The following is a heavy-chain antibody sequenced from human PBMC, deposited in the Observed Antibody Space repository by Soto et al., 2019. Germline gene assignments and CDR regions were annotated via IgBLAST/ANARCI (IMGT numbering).Heavy chain of an antibody. CDR2: IYQSGST. J-gene: IGHJ5*01. D-gene: IGHD3-10*01. Sequence: QVQLQESGPGLVKPSGTLSLTCAVSGGSMSSSNWWSWVRHPPGKGLEWIGEIYQSGSTNYDSSLKSRVTISVDKSKNQFSLKLNSVTAADTAVYYCARYYVSGSYFDSWGQGTLVTVSS. CDR1: GGSMSSSNW. CDR3: ARYYVSGSYFDS. V-gene: IGHV4-4*02.